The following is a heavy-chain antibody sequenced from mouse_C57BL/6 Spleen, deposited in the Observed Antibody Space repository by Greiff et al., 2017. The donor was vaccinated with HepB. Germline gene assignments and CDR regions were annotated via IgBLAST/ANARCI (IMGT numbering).Heavy chain of an antibody. CDR3: TTPSYYGSSYWFAY. CDR1: GFNIKDDY. J-gene: IGHJ3*01. D-gene: IGHD1-1*01. CDR2: IDPENGDT. V-gene: IGHV14-4*01. Sequence: EVQLQQSGAELVRPGASVKLSCTASGFNIKDDYMHWVKQRPEQGLEWIGWIDPENGDTEYASKFQGKATITADTSSNTAYLQLSSLTSEDTAAYYCTTPSYYGSSYWFAYWGQGTLVTVSA.